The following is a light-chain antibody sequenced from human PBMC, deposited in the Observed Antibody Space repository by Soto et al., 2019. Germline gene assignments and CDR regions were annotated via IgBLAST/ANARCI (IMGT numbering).Light chain of an antibody. J-gene: IGKJ2*01. CDR3: QQSSNSPMYT. CDR1: QSIAYY. V-gene: IGKV1-39*01. Sequence: DIQMTQSPSSLSASVGDRVTITCRASQSIAYYVNWFQQKPGKAPKLLIYAASSLQSGVPSRFRGSGSGTDFTLTISSLQPEDFATYYCQQSSNSPMYTFGQGT. CDR2: AAS.